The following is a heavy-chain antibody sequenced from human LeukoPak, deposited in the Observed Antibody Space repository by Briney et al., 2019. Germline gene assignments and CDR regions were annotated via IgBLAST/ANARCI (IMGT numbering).Heavy chain of an antibody. CDR3: ARDDRILTGFDC. D-gene: IGHD3-9*01. CDR1: GGSISSYY. Sequence: SEALSLTCTVSGGSISSYYWSWIRQPPGKGLEWIGYIYYSGSTNYNPSLKSRVTISVDTSKNQFSLKLSSVTAADTAVYYCARDDRILTGFDCWGQGTLVTVSS. V-gene: IGHV4-59*01. J-gene: IGHJ5*01. CDR2: IYYSGST.